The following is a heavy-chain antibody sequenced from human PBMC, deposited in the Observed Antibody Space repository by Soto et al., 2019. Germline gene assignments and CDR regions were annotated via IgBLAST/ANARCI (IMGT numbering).Heavy chain of an antibody. CDR3: ARVLWFGESTGFDP. Sequence: PSETLSLTCTVSGGSISSYYWSWIRQPPGKGLEWIGYIYYSGSTNYNPSLKSRVTISVDTSKNQFSLKLSSVTAADTAVYYCARVLWFGESTGFDPWGPGTLVTVSS. D-gene: IGHD3-10*01. V-gene: IGHV4-59*01. J-gene: IGHJ5*02. CDR1: GGSISSYY. CDR2: IYYSGST.